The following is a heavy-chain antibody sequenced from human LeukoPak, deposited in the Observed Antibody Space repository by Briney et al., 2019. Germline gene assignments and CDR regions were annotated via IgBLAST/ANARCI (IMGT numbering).Heavy chain of an antibody. Sequence: RASVKVSCKASGYTFTGYYMHWVRQAPGQGLEWMGRIIPILGIANYAQKFQGRVTITADKSTSTAYMELSSLRSEDTAVYYCARVSVEWFGEFDYWGQGTLVTVSS. J-gene: IGHJ4*02. CDR3: ARVSVEWFGEFDY. D-gene: IGHD3-10*01. V-gene: IGHV1-69*04. CDR2: IIPILGIA. CDR1: GYTFTGYY.